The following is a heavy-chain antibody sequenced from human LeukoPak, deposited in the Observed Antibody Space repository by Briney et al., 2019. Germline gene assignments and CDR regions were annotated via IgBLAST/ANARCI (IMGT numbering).Heavy chain of an antibody. CDR2: IYPRDGST. V-gene: IGHV1-46*01. CDR1: GYTFTSNY. CDR3: ARSFGGPYYYGMDV. D-gene: IGHD2-15*01. Sequence: ASVKASCKASGYTFTSNYIHWVRQAPGQGLEWMGMIYPRDGSTSYAQKFQGRVTVTRDTSTSTAYMELRSLRSDDTAVYYCARSFGGPYYYGMDVWGQGTTVTVSS. J-gene: IGHJ6*02.